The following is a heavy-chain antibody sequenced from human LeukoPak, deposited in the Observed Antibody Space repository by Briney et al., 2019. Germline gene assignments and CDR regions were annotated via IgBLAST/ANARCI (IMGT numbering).Heavy chain of an antibody. CDR1: VGSMENYF. Sequence: SETLSLTCAVCVGSMENYFWTWVRQTAGEGLEYIGRITSTGRTDCSPSLKSRVTMSLDTSQNQFSLMLTSVTAADPAVDYFSRCGRISYTGDVFDIWRQGTVVTVS. CDR3: SRCGRISYTGDVFDI. V-gene: IGHV4-59*10. CDR2: ITSTGRT. D-gene: IGHD1-14*01. J-gene: IGHJ3*02.